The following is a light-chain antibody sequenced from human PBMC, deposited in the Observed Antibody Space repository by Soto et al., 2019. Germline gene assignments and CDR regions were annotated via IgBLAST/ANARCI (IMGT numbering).Light chain of an antibody. CDR2: GAS. CDR1: QSVSSSY. V-gene: IGKV3D-7*01. CDR3: QQDYNSLT. J-gene: IGKJ4*01. Sequence: EIVMTQSPATLSLPPGERATLSCRASQSVSSSYLSWYQQKPGQAPRLLIYGASTRATGIPARFSGSGSGTDFTLTISSLQPEDFAVYYCQQDYNSLTFGGGTKVDIK.